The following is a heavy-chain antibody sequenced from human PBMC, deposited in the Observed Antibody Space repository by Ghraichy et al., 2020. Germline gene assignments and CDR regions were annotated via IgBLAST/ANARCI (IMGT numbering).Heavy chain of an antibody. CDR2: ISYSGDT. J-gene: IGHJ4*02. CDR1: SGSINGYF. D-gene: IGHD6-6*01. Sequence: SETLSLTCTVSSGSINGYFWNWIRQPPGKGLEWIGYISYSGDTSYSPSLKTRVTISGYTSKSQFSLTLSSVTAADTAVYYCARVPYSNSPNFDYWGQGLLVTVSS. CDR3: ARVPYSNSPNFDY. V-gene: IGHV4-59*01.